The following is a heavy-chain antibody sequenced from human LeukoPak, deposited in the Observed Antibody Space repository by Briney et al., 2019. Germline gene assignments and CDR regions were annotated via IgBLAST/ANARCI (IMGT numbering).Heavy chain of an antibody. J-gene: IGHJ4*02. D-gene: IGHD3-10*01. CDR2: INPNSGGT. CDR3: ARGGFYDYGSGPWGNDY. V-gene: IGHV1-2*02. Sequence: ASVKVSCKASGYTFTGYYMHWVRQAPGQGLEWMGWINPNSGGTNYAQKFQGRVTMTRDTSISTAYMELSSLRSEDTAVYYCARGGFYDYGSGPWGNDYWGQGTLVTVSS. CDR1: GYTFTGYY.